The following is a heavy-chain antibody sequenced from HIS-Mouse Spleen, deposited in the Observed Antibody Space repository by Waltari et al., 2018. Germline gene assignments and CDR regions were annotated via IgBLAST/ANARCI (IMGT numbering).Heavy chain of an antibody. CDR3: AREIPYSSSWYDWYFDL. D-gene: IGHD6-13*01. V-gene: IGHV4-39*07. Sequence: QLQLQESGPGLVKPSETLSLTCTVSGGSISSSSYYWGWIRQPPGKGLEGVGSIYYRGSTYYNPSLKSRVTISVDTSKNQFSLKLGSVTAADTAVYYCAREIPYSSSWYDWYFDLWGRGTLVTVSS. CDR1: GGSISSSSYY. J-gene: IGHJ2*01. CDR2: IYYRGST.